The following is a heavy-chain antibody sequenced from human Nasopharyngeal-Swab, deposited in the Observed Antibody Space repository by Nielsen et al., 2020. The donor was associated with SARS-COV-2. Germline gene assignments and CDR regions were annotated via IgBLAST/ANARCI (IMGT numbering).Heavy chain of an antibody. V-gene: IGHV4-31*03. D-gene: IGHD6-19*01. CDR2: IYYSGST. CDR3: ARSLGWRHYAFDI. J-gene: IGHJ3*02. Sequence: SETLSLTCTVSGGSISSGGYYWSWIRQHPGKGLEWIGYIYYSGSTYYNPSLKSRVTISVDTSKNQFSLKLSSVTAADTAVYYCARSLGWRHYAFDIWGQGTMVTVS. CDR1: GGSISSGGYY.